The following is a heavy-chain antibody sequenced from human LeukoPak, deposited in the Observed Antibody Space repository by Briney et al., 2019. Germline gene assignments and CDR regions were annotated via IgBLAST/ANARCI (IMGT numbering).Heavy chain of an antibody. CDR3: AREVEMATSDAFDI. CDR2: IIPIFGTA. V-gene: IGHV1-69*05. CDR1: GATFSSYA. Sequence: ASVKVSCKASGATFSSYAISWVRQAPGQGLEWMGGIIPIFGTANYAQKFQGRVTITTDESTSTAYMELSSLRSEDTAVYYCAREVEMATSDAFDIWGQGTMVTVSS. D-gene: IGHD5-24*01. J-gene: IGHJ3*02.